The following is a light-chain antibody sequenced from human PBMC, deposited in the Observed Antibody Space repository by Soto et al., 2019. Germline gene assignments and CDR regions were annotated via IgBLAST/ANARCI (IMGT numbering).Light chain of an antibody. Sequence: DIQMTQSPSTLSASVGDRAIITCRASQSISTWVGWYQQKPGKAPKLLISKASSLESGVPSRFSGSGSGTEFTLTISSLQPDDFATYYCQQYDNFLSFGGGTKVDIK. CDR3: QQYDNFLS. CDR1: QSISTW. CDR2: KAS. J-gene: IGKJ4*01. V-gene: IGKV1-5*03.